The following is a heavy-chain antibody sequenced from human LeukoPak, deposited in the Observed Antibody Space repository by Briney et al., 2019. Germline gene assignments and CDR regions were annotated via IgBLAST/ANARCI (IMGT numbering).Heavy chain of an antibody. V-gene: IGHV4-59*08. J-gene: IGHJ3*02. CDR2: IHYSGST. D-gene: IGHD2-21*01. CDR3: ARSVSWGLLVRDDAFDI. CDR1: GGSISSYH. Sequence: PSETLSLTCTVSGGSISSYHWIWIRQPPGKGLEWIGYIHYSGSTNYNPSLKSRVTTSVDTSKKQCSLKLRSVTAADTAVYYCARSVSWGLLVRDDAFDIWGQGTMVTVSS.